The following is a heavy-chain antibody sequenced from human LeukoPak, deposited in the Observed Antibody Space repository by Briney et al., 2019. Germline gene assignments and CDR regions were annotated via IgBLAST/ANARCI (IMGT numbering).Heavy chain of an antibody. V-gene: IGHV3-23*01. CDR1: GFTFSSYA. CDR3: AKQGYYGSGSYEFDY. Sequence: PGGSLRLSCAASGFTFSSYAMSWVRQAPGKGLEWVSAISGSGGSTYYADSVKGRFTISRDNSKNTLYLQMNSLRAEDTAVYYCAKQGYYGSGSYEFDYWRQGTLVTVSS. CDR2: ISGSGGST. J-gene: IGHJ4*02. D-gene: IGHD3-10*01.